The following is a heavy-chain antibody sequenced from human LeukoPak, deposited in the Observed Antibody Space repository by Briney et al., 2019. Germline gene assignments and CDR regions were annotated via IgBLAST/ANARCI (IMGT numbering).Heavy chain of an antibody. CDR1: GGSISSYY. Sequence: ETLSLTCTVSGGSISSYYWSWIRQPPGKGLEWIGYIYYSGSTNYNPSLKSRVTISVDTSKNQFSLKLTSVTAADTAVYFCARGAEYYAIWRGYAGYSDYWGQGIPVTVSS. V-gene: IGHV4-59*08. D-gene: IGHD3-3*01. J-gene: IGHJ4*02. CDR3: ARGAEYYAIWRGYAGYSDY. CDR2: IYYSGST.